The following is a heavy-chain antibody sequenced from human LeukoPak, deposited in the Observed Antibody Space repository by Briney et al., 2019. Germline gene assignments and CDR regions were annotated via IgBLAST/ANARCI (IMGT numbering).Heavy chain of an antibody. CDR3: ARAGNLEYDSSGYSGPFDY. Sequence: SETLSLTCTVSGGSISSSGYYWSWIRQPPGKGLEWIGEINHSGSTNYNPSLKSRVTISVDTSKNQFSLKLSSVTAADTAVYYCARAGNLEYDSSGYSGPFDYWGQGTLVTVSS. J-gene: IGHJ4*02. CDR1: GGSISSSGYY. D-gene: IGHD3-22*01. CDR2: INHSGST. V-gene: IGHV4-39*07.